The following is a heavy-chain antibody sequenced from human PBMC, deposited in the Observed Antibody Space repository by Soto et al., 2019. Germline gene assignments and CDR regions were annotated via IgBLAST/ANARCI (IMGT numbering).Heavy chain of an antibody. CDR3: LKGMDV. J-gene: IGHJ6*02. Sequence: GGSLRLSCAASGFTFSDERMNWVRQAPGKGLEWVANTNKDGSQKYYVDSVKGRFTIPRDNAKNSLYLQMNSLRAEDTAVYYCLKGMDVWGQGTTVTVSS. V-gene: IGHV3-7*01. CDR2: TNKDGSQK. CDR1: GFTFSDER.